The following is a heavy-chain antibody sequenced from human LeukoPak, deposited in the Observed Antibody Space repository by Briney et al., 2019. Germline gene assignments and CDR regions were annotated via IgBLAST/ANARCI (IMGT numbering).Heavy chain of an antibody. V-gene: IGHV3-23*01. Sequence: GGSLRLSCAASGFTLSSYAMGWVRQAPGKGLEWVSATSRIDAGTYYADSLKGRFTISRDNSKDTLYLQGDSLRPEDPPLYSLARELYYDYVWGSYDPDDYWGQGTLVTVSS. J-gene: IGHJ4*02. CDR3: ARELYYDYVWGSYDPDDY. D-gene: IGHD3-16*01. CDR1: GFTLSSYA. CDR2: TSRIDAGT.